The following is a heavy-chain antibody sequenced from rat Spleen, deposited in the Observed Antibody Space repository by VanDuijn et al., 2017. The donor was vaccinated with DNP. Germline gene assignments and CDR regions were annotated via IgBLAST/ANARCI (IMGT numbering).Heavy chain of an antibody. V-gene: IGHV5S10*01. CDR2: INLDGSRT. Sequence: EVQLVESGGGLVQPGRSLKLSCAASGFTFSDYNMAWVRQTPEKGLEWVATINLDGSRTYCRDSVKGRFTVSRDNAKSTLYLQMNSLRSEDTATYYCTRAVPSYYYLNWFAYWGQGTLVTVSS. J-gene: IGHJ3*01. CDR3: TRAVPSYYYLNWFAY. CDR1: GFTFSDYN. D-gene: IGHD1-12*02.